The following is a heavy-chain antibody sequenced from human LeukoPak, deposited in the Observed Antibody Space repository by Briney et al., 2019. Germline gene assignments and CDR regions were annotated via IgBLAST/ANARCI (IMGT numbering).Heavy chain of an antibody. D-gene: IGHD1-26*01. Sequence: ASVKVSCRASGYTFTSYDINWVRQATGQGLEWMGWMNPNSGNTGYAQKFQGRVTMTRNTSISTAYMELSSLRSEDTAIYFCARGMWEQRVEKYFYYHMNVWGKGTPVTVS. J-gene: IGHJ6*03. V-gene: IGHV1-8*01. CDR1: GYTFTSYD. CDR2: MNPNSGNT. CDR3: ARGMWEQRVEKYFYYHMNV.